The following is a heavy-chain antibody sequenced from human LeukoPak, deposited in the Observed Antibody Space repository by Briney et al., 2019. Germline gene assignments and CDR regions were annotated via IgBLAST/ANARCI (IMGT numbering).Heavy chain of an antibody. J-gene: IGHJ3*02. CDR3: ARSHGAQYQLPYYDAFDI. V-gene: IGHV3-48*01. CDR2: ISSSSSTI. D-gene: IGHD2-2*02. CDR1: GFTFSSYR. Sequence: GGSLSLSCAASGFTFSSYRMSWVRQAPGKGLEWVSYISSSSSTIYYADSVKRGFTISRDNAKNSLYMQMNSLRAEDTAVYYCARSHGAQYQLPYYDAFDIWGQGTMVTVS.